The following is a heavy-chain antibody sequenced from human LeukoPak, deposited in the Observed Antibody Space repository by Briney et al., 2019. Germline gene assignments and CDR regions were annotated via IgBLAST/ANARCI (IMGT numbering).Heavy chain of an antibody. CDR2: ISYDGSNK. V-gene: IGHV3-30-3*01. Sequence: GGPLRLSCAASGFTFSSYAMHWVRQAPGKGLERVAVISYDGSNKYYADSVKGRFTISRDNSKNTLYLQMNSLRAEDTAVYYCARDRCTNGVCYYFDYWGQGTLVTVSS. CDR1: GFTFSSYA. CDR3: ARDRCTNGVCYYFDY. J-gene: IGHJ4*02. D-gene: IGHD2-8*01.